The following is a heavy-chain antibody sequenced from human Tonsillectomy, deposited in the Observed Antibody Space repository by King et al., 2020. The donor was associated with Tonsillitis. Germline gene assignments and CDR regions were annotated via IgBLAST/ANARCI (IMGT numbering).Heavy chain of an antibody. CDR2: ISYDGSKK. Sequence: VQLVQSGGGVVQPGKSLRLSCAASGFTFSSYAMHWVRQAPGKGLEWVAVISYDGSKKYYADSVKGRFPISRDNSKNTLYLQMNSLRSEDTAVYRCARGMGWTGDAFDIWGHGTVVTVSS. J-gene: IGHJ3*02. CDR3: ARGMGWTGDAFDI. D-gene: IGHD2-15*01. V-gene: IGHV3-30-3*01. CDR1: GFTFSSYA.